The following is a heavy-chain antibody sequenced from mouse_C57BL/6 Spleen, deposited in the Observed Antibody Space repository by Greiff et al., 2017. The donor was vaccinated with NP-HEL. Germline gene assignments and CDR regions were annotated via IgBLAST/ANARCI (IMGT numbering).Heavy chain of an antibody. CDR1: GFTFSSYG. V-gene: IGHV5-6*01. J-gene: IGHJ3*01. D-gene: IGHD1-1*01. CDR2: ISSGGSYT. CDR3: ASPYYYGSRGFAY. Sequence: EVKLVESGGDLVKPGGSLKLSCAASGFTFSSYGMSWVRQTPDKRLEWVATISSGGSYTYYPDSVKGRFTISRDNAKNTLYLQMSSLKSEDTAMYYCASPYYYGSRGFAYWGQGTLVTVSA.